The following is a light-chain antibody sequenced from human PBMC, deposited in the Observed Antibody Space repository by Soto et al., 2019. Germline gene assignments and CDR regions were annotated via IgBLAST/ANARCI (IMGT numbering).Light chain of an antibody. CDR1: QSVSSSH. J-gene: IGKJ5*01. CDR2: AAS. CDR3: QQFGSPPIT. V-gene: IGKV3-20*01. Sequence: EIVFTQSPGTLALSPGERATLSCRASQSVSSSHLAWYQHKPGQAPRLLIYAASSRATGSPDRFSGGGSGTDFTLTISRVEPEDFAIYYCQQFGSPPITFGQGTRLEIK.